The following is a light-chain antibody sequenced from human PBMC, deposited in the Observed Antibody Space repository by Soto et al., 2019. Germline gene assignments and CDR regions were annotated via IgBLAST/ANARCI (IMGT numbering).Light chain of an antibody. Sequence: QSALTQPASVSGSPGQSMTISCTGTSSDVGGYDYVSWYQQHPGKAPKLRIYDVTNRPSGVSNRFSGSKSGNTASLTISGLQAEDEADYYCISYASINTDVFGTGTKLTVL. CDR2: DVT. V-gene: IGLV2-14*01. CDR1: SSDVGGYDY. J-gene: IGLJ1*01. CDR3: ISYASINTDV.